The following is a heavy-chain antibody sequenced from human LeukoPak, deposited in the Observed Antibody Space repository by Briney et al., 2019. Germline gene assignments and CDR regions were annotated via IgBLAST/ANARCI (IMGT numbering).Heavy chain of an antibody. CDR1: GFTFSSYA. CDR2: ISGGDDST. J-gene: IGHJ6*02. Sequence: GGSLRLSCAASGFTFSSYAMSWVRQAPGKGLEWVSAISGGDDSTYYADSVRGRFTISRDNSKNTLYLQMNSLRAEDTAVYYCAKNARYCSGTTCYYYGLDVWGQGTTVTVSS. D-gene: IGHD2-15*01. CDR3: AKNARYCSGTTCYYYGLDV. V-gene: IGHV3-23*01.